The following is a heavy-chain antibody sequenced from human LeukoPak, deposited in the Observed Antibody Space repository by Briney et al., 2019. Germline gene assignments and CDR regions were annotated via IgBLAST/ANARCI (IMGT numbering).Heavy chain of an antibody. J-gene: IGHJ4*02. V-gene: IGHV4-34*01. Sequence: SETLSLTCAVYGGSFSGYYWSWLRQPPGTGLEWIGEINHSGSTNYNPSLTSRVTISLDTSKNQFSLKLSSVTAADTAVYYCARARRSMVTSYVHFDYWGQGTLVTVSS. CDR3: ARARRSMVTSYVHFDY. D-gene: IGHD5-18*01. CDR1: GGSFSGYY. CDR2: INHSGST.